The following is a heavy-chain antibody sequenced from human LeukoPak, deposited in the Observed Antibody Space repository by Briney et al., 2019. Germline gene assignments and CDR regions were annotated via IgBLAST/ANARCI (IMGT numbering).Heavy chain of an antibody. Sequence: ASVKVSCKASGYTFTSYDINWVRQATGQGLEWMGWMNPNSGNTGYAQKFQGRVTITRNTSISTAYMELSSLRSDDTAVYYCAKNRAGDYADYWGQGTLVTVSS. CDR2: MNPNSGNT. CDR1: GYTFTSYD. V-gene: IGHV1-8*03. CDR3: AKNRAGDYADY. D-gene: IGHD4-17*01. J-gene: IGHJ4*02.